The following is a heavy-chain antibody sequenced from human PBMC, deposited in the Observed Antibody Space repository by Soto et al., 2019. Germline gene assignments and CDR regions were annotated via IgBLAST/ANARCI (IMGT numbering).Heavy chain of an antibody. J-gene: IGHJ4*02. CDR3: ARDLSPYDSSGYLYFDY. CDR1: GGTFSSYA. D-gene: IGHD3-22*01. CDR2: IIPIFGIA. V-gene: IGHV1-69*13. Sequence: ASVKVSCKASGGTFSSYAISWVRQAPGQGLEWMGGIIPIFGIANYAQKFQGRVTITADESTSTAYMELSSLRSEDTAVYYCARDLSPYDSSGYLYFDYWGQGTLVTVSS.